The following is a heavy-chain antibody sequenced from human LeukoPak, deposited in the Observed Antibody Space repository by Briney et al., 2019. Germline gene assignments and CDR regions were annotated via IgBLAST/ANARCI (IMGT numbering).Heavy chain of an antibody. CDR2: INPSGGST. J-gene: IGHJ4*02. D-gene: IGHD3-3*01. Sequence: AASVKVSCKASGYTFTSYYMHWVRQAPGQGLEWMGIINPSGGSTSYAQKFQGRVTMTRDTSTSTVYMELSSLRSEDTAVYYCARSRLWSGYYRYYFDYWGQGTLVTASS. V-gene: IGHV1-46*01. CDR1: GYTFTSYY. CDR3: ARSRLWSGYYRYYFDY.